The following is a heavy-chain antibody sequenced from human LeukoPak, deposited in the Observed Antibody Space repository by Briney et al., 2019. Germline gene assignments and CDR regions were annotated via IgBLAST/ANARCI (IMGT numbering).Heavy chain of an antibody. CDR3: ATYRQVLLPFES. V-gene: IGHV3-11*01. Sequence: GGSLRLSCAASGFTFSDYYMSWIRQAPGKGLEWVSYISSSDSTIHYADSVRGRFTISRDNSKSTLSLQMNSLRAEDTAIYYCATYRQVLLPFESWGQGTLVTVSS. CDR1: GFTFSDYY. CDR2: ISSSDSTI. J-gene: IGHJ4*02. D-gene: IGHD2-8*02.